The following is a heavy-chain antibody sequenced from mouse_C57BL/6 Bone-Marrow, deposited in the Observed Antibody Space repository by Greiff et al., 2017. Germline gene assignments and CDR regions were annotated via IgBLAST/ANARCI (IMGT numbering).Heavy chain of an antibody. D-gene: IGHD1-1*01. Sequence: QVQLQQSGPELVKPGASVKLSCKASGYTFTSYDINWVKQRPGQGLEWIGWIYPRDGSTKYNEKFKGKATLTVDTSSSTAYMGLHSLTSEDSAVYCCAREGGSSYYYFDYWGQGTTLTVSS. V-gene: IGHV1-85*01. CDR2: IYPRDGST. CDR3: AREGGSSYYYFDY. J-gene: IGHJ2*01. CDR1: GYTFTSYD.